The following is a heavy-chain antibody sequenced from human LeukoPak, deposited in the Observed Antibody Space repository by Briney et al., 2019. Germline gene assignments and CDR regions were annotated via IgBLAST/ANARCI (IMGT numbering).Heavy chain of an antibody. CDR2: IYTSGST. D-gene: IGHD3-9*01. CDR3: ARQSLYYDILTGYYALIDY. Sequence: SETLSLTCTVSGGSISSGSYYWSWIRQPAGKGLEWIGRIYTSGSTNYNPSLKSRVTISVDTSKNQFSLKLSSVTAADTAVYYCARQSLYYDILTGYYALIDYWGQGTLVTVSS. CDR1: GGSISSGSYY. J-gene: IGHJ4*02. V-gene: IGHV4-61*02.